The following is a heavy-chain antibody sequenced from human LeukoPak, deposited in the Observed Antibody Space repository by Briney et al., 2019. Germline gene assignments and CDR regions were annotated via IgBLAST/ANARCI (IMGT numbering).Heavy chain of an antibody. D-gene: IGHD6-13*01. CDR1: GGSISSSSYY. V-gene: IGHV4-39*07. CDR3: ARDWGIAAAGFYYYGMDV. CDR2: IYHSGST. Sequence: SETLSLTCTVSGGSISSSSYYWGWIRQPPGKGLEWIGSIYHSGSTNYNPSLKSRVTISVDKSKNQFYLKLSSVTAADTAVYYCARDWGIAAAGFYYYGMDVWGQGTTVTVSS. J-gene: IGHJ6*02.